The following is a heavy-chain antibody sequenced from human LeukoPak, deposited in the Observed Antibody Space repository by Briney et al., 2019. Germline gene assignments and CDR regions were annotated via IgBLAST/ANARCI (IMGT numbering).Heavy chain of an antibody. D-gene: IGHD6-19*01. CDR3: VREGGSGWYSGWFDP. V-gene: IGHV3-7*03. CDR1: GFTFSSYW. Sequence: PGGSLRLSCAASGFTFSSYWMSWVRQAPGKGLEWVANIKQDGSEKYYVDSVKGRFIISRDNAENSVDLQMNSLRVEDTAVYYCVREGGSGWYSGWFDPWGQGTRVTVSS. CDR2: IKQDGSEK. J-gene: IGHJ5*02.